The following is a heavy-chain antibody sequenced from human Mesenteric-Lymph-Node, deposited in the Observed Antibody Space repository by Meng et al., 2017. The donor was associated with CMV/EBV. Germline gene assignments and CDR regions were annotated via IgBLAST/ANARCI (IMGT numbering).Heavy chain of an antibody. V-gene: IGHV1-2*02. D-gene: IGHD3-10*01. CDR2: INPNSGET. Sequence: ASVKVSCKASGYSFTGSYMHWVRQAPGQGLEWMGWINPNSGETQYSQKFQGRVTMTRDTSINTAYMELTRLRSEDTAVYYCARGVLLWFGTDYYYGMDVWGQGTTVTVSS. J-gene: IGHJ6*02. CDR3: ARGVLLWFGTDYYYGMDV. CDR1: GYSFTGSY.